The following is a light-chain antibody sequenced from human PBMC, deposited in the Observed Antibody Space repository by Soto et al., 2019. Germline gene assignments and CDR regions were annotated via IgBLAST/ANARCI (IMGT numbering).Light chain of an antibody. CDR2: DVS. J-gene: IGLJ1*01. V-gene: IGLV2-11*01. CDR1: SSDVGRFNY. CDR3: CSCGDTYYV. Sequence: QSALTQPRSVSGSPGQSVTISCTGTSSDVGRFNYVSWYQQHPGKPPKLMIYDVSGRPSAVPDRFSGSKSGNTASLTISGLQAEDEADYYCCSCGDTYYVFGTGTKLTVL.